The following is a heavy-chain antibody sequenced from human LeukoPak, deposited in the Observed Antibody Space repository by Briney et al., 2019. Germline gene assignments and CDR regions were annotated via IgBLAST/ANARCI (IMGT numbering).Heavy chain of an antibody. V-gene: IGHV3-30-3*01. J-gene: IGHJ4*02. D-gene: IGHD4-17*01. Sequence: GGSLRLSCAASGFTFSSYAMHWVRQAPGKGLEWVAVISYDGSNKYYADSVKGRFTISRDNSKNTLYLQMNSLRAEDTAVYYCARDGYGDLGPYYFDYWGQGTLVTVSS. CDR2: ISYDGSNK. CDR3: ARDGYGDLGPYYFDY. CDR1: GFTFSSYA.